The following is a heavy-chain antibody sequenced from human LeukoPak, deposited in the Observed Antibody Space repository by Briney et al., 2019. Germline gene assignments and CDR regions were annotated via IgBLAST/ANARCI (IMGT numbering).Heavy chain of an antibody. J-gene: IGHJ5*02. CDR3: ARDETVVPAATSPWFDP. Sequence: SETLSLICPVSGYSISSGYYWGWIRQPPGKGQEWIGSIYHSGSTYYNPSLKSRVTISVDTSKNQFSLKLSSVTAADTSVYYCARDETVVPAATSPWFDPWGQGTLVTVSS. CDR2: IYHSGST. CDR1: GYSISSGYY. D-gene: IGHD2-2*01. V-gene: IGHV4-38-2*02.